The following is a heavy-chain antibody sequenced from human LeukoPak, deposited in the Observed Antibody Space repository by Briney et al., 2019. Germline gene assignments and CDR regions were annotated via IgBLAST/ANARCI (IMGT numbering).Heavy chain of an antibody. V-gene: IGHV3-48*03. CDR1: GFTFSSYE. Sequence: PGGSLRLSCAASGFTFSSYEMNWVRQAPGKGLEWVSYISSSGSTIYYADSVKGRFTISRDNAKNSLYLQMNSLRAEDTAVYYCAREGAYDILTGYYSGAFDIWGQGTMVTVSS. CDR2: ISSSGSTI. J-gene: IGHJ3*02. CDR3: AREGAYDILTGYYSGAFDI. D-gene: IGHD3-9*01.